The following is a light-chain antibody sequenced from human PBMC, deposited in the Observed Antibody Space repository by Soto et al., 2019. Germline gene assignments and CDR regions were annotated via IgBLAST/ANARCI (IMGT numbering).Light chain of an antibody. CDR1: SSDVGGYNY. CDR3: SSYTSSSPNWV. J-gene: IGLJ3*02. V-gene: IGLV2-14*01. Sequence: QSVLTQPASVSGSPGQSITISCTGTSSDVGGYNYVSWYQQHPGKAPKLMIYEVSSRPSGVSNRFSGSKSGNTASLTISGLQAEDEADYYCSSYTSSSPNWVFGGGTKVTVL. CDR2: EVS.